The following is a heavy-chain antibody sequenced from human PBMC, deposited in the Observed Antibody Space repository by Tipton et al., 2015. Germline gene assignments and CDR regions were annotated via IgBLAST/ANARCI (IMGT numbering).Heavy chain of an antibody. CDR2: IRYSGGT. Sequence: CTVSGTSLSGFYWTWIRQPPGKGLEWIGYIRYSGGTNYKPSLRGRVSISLDMSKNQFSLKLRSVTAADTAMYFCARENASYYGMDVWGQGTTVTVSS. J-gene: IGHJ6*02. V-gene: IGHV4-59*01. CDR3: ARENASYYGMDV. D-gene: IGHD1-1*01. CDR1: GTSLSGFY.